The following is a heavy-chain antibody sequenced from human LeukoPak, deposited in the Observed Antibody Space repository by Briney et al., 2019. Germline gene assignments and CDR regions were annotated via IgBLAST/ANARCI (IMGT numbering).Heavy chain of an antibody. CDR2: MHPNSGAT. D-gene: IGHD5-24*01. CDR1: GYIFTDYY. J-gene: IGHJ3*02. CDR3: ARQSRDDAFDI. Sequence: ASVKVSCKASGYIFTDYYIYWVRQAPGQGLEWMGRMHPNSGATKYAQKFQGRVTMTRDTSINTAYMQLNRLQSDDTAIYYCARQSRDDAFDIWGQGTMVTVSS. V-gene: IGHV1-2*06.